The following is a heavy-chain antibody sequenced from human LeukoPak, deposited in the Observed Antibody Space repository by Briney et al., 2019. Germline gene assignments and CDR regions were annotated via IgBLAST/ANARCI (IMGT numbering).Heavy chain of an antibody. CDR1: GGSISSYY. Sequence: SETLSLTCTVSGGSISSYYWSWIRQPAGKGLEWIGRIYTSGSTNYNPSLKSRVTMSVDTSKNQFSLKLSSVTAADTAVYYCARCRSYCSSTSCPYNWFDPWGQGTLVTVSS. V-gene: IGHV4-4*07. CDR3: ARCRSYCSSTSCPYNWFDP. J-gene: IGHJ5*02. D-gene: IGHD2-2*01. CDR2: IYTSGST.